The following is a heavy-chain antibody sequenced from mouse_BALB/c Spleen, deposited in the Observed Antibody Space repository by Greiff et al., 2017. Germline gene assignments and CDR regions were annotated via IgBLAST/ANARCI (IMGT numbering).Heavy chain of an antibody. Sequence: QVQLKQSGPSLVQPSQSLSITCTVSGFSLTSYGVHWVRQSPGKGLEWLGVIWRGGSTDYNAAFMSRLSITKDNSKSQVFFKMNSLQADDTAIYYCAKMANWGYWYFDVWGAGTTVTVSS. CDR2: IWRGGST. CDR1: GFSLTSYG. CDR3: AKMANWGYWYFDV. D-gene: IGHD4-1*01. J-gene: IGHJ1*01. V-gene: IGHV2-5-1*01.